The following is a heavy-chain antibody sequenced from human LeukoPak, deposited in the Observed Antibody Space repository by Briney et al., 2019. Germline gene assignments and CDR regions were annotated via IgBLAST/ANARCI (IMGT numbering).Heavy chain of an antibody. CDR3: ARVVGGSYYSANCFDY. D-gene: IGHD1-26*01. CDR1: GYTFTSYG. Sequence: ASVKVSCKASGYTFTSYGISWVRQAPGQGLERMGWISAYNGNTNYAQKLQGRVTMTTDTSTSTAYMELRGLRSDDTAVYYCARVVGGSYYSANCFDYWGQGTLVTVSS. J-gene: IGHJ4*02. CDR2: ISAYNGNT. V-gene: IGHV1-18*01.